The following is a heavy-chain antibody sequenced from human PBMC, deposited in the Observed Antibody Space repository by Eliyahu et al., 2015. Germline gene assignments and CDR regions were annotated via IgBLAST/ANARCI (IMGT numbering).Heavy chain of an antibody. J-gene: IGHJ3*02. CDR1: GXXISSYY. CDR3: ARGRVASSSWFRHGFDI. V-gene: IGHV4-59*01. Sequence: QVQLQDWGPGLVEPSETLSLTCTVSGXXISSYYWSWIRQPPGKGLEWIGYIYYSGSTNYNPSLKSRVTISLDTSKNQFSLKLSSVTTADTAVYYCARGRVASSSWFRHGFDIWGQGTMVIVSS. D-gene: IGHD6-13*01. CDR2: IYYSGST.